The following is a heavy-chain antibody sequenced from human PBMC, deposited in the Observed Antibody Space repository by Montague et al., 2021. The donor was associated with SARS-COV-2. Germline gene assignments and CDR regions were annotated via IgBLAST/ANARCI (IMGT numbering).Heavy chain of an antibody. J-gene: IGHJ4*02. CDR2: IHYSGT. D-gene: IGHD6-13*01. Sequence: SETLSLTCTVSGGSISDSNYLWGWIRQPPGKGLEWIGDIHYSGTYYNPSLRSRVTMSRDLSENQLSLRLRSVTAADTAPDYCARSLISAAGTGGNFDSWGRGTLVAVSS. CDR1: GGSISDSNYL. CDR3: ARSLISAAGTGGNFDS. V-gene: IGHV4-39*07.